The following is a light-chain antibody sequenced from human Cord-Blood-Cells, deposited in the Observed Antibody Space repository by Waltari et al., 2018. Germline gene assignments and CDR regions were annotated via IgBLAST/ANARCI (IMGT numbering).Light chain of an antibody. CDR1: QSVSSN. Sequence: EIVMTQSPATLSVSTGERATLSCRASQSVSSNLAWYQQKPGQAPRLLIYGASTRATGIPARFSCSGSGTEFTLTISSLQSEDFAVYYCQQYNNWLTFGGGTKVEIK. CDR2: GAS. CDR3: QQYNNWLT. V-gene: IGKV3D-15*01. J-gene: IGKJ4*01.